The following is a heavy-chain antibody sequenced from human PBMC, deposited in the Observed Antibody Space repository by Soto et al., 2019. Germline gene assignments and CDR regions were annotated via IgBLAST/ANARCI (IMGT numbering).Heavy chain of an antibody. CDR2: IYWDDDK. V-gene: IGHV2-5*02. D-gene: IGHD2-15*01. Sequence: QITLKESGPTLVKPTQTLTLTCTFSGFSLSTSGVGVAWIRQPPGKALEWLALIYWDDDKRYRPSLETRLTIAKDTSKKQVVLTMTNMDSVDTATYYCAYLPCSGGSCYWFSYSGMDVWGQWTTVTVSS. J-gene: IGHJ6*02. CDR3: AYLPCSGGSCYWFSYSGMDV. CDR1: GFSLSTSGVG.